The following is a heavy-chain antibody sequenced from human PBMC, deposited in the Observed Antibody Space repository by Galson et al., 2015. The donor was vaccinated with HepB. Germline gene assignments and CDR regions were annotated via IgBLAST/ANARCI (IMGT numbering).Heavy chain of an antibody. Sequence: LSLTCTVSGDSISSGSFYWTWIRPPAGKGLEWVGRIHASGRTNYNPSLQSRLTMSVDTSKNQFSLNLSSVTAADTAMYYCARSGPFYDFWSGPTDYFDSWGQGVLVTVSS. D-gene: IGHD3-3*01. CDR2: IHASGRT. V-gene: IGHV4-61*02. CDR3: ARSGPFYDFWSGPTDYFDS. CDR1: GDSISSGSFY. J-gene: IGHJ4*02.